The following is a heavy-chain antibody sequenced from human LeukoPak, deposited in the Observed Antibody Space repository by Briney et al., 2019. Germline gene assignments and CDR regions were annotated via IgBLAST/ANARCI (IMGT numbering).Heavy chain of an antibody. CDR1: GGSISSGGYY. CDR3: ARVKLARGRYFDY. V-gene: IGHV4-31*03. D-gene: IGHD1-1*01. J-gene: IGHJ4*02. Sequence: SQTLCLTCTVSGGSISSGGYYWSWIRQHPGKGMEWIGYIYYSRSTYYNPSLKSRVTISVDTSKNQFSLKLSSVTAADTAVYYCARVKLARGRYFDYWGQGTLVTVSS. CDR2: IYYSRST.